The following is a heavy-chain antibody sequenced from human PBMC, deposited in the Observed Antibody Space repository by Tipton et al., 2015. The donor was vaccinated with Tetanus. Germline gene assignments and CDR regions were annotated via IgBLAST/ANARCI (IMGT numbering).Heavy chain of an antibody. V-gene: IGHV3-15*07. CDR2: IKSKSDGGTT. J-gene: IGHJ4*02. CDR3: TTSGRVGSGYRVDY. CDR1: GLFFKNAW. D-gene: IGHD3-9*01. Sequence: SLRLSCATSGLFFKNAWMKWVRQAPGQGLEWVGRIKSKSDGGTTDYAARVKDRFSISRDDSKNTLFLQMNSLKTEDTAVYYCTTSGRVGSGYRVDYWGRGTLVTVSS.